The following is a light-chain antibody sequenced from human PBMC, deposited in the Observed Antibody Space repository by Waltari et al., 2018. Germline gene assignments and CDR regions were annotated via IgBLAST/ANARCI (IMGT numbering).Light chain of an antibody. J-gene: IGLJ2*01. V-gene: IGLV2-23*01. CDR1: SSYVGSYNL. CDR3: CSYAGSSTWV. CDR2: EGS. Sequence: QSALTQPASVSGSPGQSITISCTGTSSYVGSYNLLSWYQQHPGKAPQLMIYEGSKPPSGVSNRFSGSKSGNTASLTISGLQAEDEADYYCCSYAGSSTWVFGGGTKLTVL.